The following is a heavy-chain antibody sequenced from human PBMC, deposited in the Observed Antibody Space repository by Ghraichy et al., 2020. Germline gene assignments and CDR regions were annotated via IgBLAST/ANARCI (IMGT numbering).Heavy chain of an antibody. D-gene: IGHD3-3*01. J-gene: IGHJ6*02. V-gene: IGHV3-21*01. CDR3: ARDIDFWSGYYDYYYGMDV. CDR1: GFTFSSYS. Sequence: GGSLRLSCAASGFTFSSYSMNWVRQAPGKGLEWVSSISSSSSYIYYADSVKGRFTISRDNAKNSLYLQMNSLRAEDTAVYYCARDIDFWSGYYDYYYGMDVWGQGTTVTVSS. CDR2: ISSSSSYI.